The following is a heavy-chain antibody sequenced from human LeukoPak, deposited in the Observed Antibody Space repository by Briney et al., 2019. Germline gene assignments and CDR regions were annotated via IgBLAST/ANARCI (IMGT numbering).Heavy chain of an antibody. D-gene: IGHD3-22*01. CDR1: GGSISSYY. J-gene: IGHJ4*02. V-gene: IGHV4-59*08. Sequence: PSETLSLTCSVSGGSISSYYWSWIRQPPGKGLEWIGYVYYIGNTNYNPSLKSRVTISVDTSKNQFSLKLSSVTVADTVIYYCARRATSGSLDYWGQGTLVTVSS. CDR2: VYYIGNT. CDR3: ARRATSGSLDY.